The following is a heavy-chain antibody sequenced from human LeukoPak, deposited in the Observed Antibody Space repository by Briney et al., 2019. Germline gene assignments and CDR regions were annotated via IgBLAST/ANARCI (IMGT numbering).Heavy chain of an antibody. CDR2: FGTRSTSI. CDR1: GFTFSTYS. D-gene: IGHD3-22*01. Sequence: PGGSLRLSCAGSGFTFSTYSMNWIRQAPGKGLEWVSSFGTRSTSIYHAGSVKGRFAISRDNAKNSLYLQMNSLRAEDTALYYCAREVSEGFDFWGQGTLVTVSS. J-gene: IGHJ4*02. CDR3: AREVSEGFDF. V-gene: IGHV3-21*01.